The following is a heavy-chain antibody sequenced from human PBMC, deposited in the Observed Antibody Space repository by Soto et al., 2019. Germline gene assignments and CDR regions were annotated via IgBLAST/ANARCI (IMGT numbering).Heavy chain of an antibody. CDR1: GGSISSGGYY. Sequence: SETLSLTCTVSGGSISSGGYYWSWIRQHPGKGLEWIGYIYYSGSTYYNPSLKSRVTISVDTSKNQFCLKLSSVTAADTAVYYCARVIEDIVVVVAATGAFDIWGQGTMVTVSS. J-gene: IGHJ3*02. V-gene: IGHV4-31*03. D-gene: IGHD2-15*01. CDR2: IYYSGST. CDR3: ARVIEDIVVVVAATGAFDI.